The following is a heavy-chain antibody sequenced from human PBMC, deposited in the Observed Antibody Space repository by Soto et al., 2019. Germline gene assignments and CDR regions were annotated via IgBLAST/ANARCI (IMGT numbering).Heavy chain of an antibody. CDR3: AKDRRSSGLRPRRLPGYFDY. D-gene: IGHD6-19*01. CDR2: ISGSGGST. CDR1: GFTFSSYA. Sequence: VGSLRLSCAASGFTFSSYAMSWVRQAPGKGLEWVSAISGSGGSTYYADSVKGRFTISRDNSKNTLYLQMNSLRAEDTAVYYCAKDRRSSGLRPRRLPGYFDYWGQGTLVTVSS. V-gene: IGHV3-23*01. J-gene: IGHJ4*02.